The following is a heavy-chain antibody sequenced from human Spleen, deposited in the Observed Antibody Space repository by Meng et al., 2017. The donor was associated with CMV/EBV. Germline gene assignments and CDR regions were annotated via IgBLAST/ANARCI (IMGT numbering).Heavy chain of an antibody. CDR1: GFTFTSFW. D-gene: IGHD3-22*01. CDR2: IKQDGSEI. J-gene: IGHJ4*02. CDR3: AKDRNPYYYDSSGYSS. Sequence: LSLTCAASGFTFTSFWMSWVRQAPGKGLEWVANIKQDGSEIYYVDSVKGRFTISRDNAKNSLYLQMNSLRAEDTALYYCAKDRNPYYYDSSGYSSWGQGTLVTVSS. V-gene: IGHV3-7*03.